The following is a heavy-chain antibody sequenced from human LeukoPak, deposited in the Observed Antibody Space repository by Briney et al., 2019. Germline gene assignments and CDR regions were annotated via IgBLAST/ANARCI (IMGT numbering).Heavy chain of an antibody. CDR2: INAGNGNT. D-gene: IGHD5-24*01. J-gene: IGHJ4*02. CDR1: GGTFSSYA. V-gene: IGHV1-3*01. Sequence: ASVTASCKASGGTFSSYAISWVRQAPGQRLEWMGWINAGNGNTKYSQKFQGRVTITRDTSASTAYMELSSLRSEDTAVYYCARWLQFSNYFDYWGQGTLVTVSS. CDR3: ARWLQFSNYFDY.